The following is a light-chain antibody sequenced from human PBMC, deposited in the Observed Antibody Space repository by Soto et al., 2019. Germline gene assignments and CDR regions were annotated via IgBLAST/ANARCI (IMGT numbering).Light chain of an antibody. V-gene: IGKV1-27*01. CDR2: GAS. Sequence: DFQMTQSPPSLSASIGDRVTVTCRASHDIGKSLAWYQQRPGKSPTLLIYGASTLRSGVPPRFSGSGSGTDFTLAINTLRPEDVATYYCQNYNSAPFIFGGGTKVEVK. CDR1: HDIGKS. CDR3: QNYNSAPFI. J-gene: IGKJ4*01.